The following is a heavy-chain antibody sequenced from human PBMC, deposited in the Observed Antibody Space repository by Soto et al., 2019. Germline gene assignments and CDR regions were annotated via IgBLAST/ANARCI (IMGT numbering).Heavy chain of an antibody. Sequence: GGSLRLSCAASGFTFSSYGMHWVRQAPGKGLEWVAVISYDGSNKYYADSVKGRFTISRDNSKNTLYLQMNSLRAEDTAVYYCAKDGDDGGVGYCSGGSCYRGLIDYWGQGTLVTVSS. CDR3: AKDGDDGGVGYCSGGSCYRGLIDY. V-gene: IGHV3-30*18. D-gene: IGHD2-15*01. CDR2: ISYDGSNK. CDR1: GFTFSSYG. J-gene: IGHJ4*02.